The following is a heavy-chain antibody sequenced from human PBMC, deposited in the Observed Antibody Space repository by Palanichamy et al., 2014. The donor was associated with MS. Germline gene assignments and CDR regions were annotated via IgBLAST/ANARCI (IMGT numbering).Heavy chain of an antibody. J-gene: IGHJ3*01. D-gene: IGHD6-19*01. Sequence: QWYQRRVTMTEDTSTDTAYMELSSLRSEDTAVYYCATAGRRWAGHDAFDVWGQGTMVTVSS. CDR3: ATAGRRWAGHDAFDV. V-gene: IGHV1-24*01.